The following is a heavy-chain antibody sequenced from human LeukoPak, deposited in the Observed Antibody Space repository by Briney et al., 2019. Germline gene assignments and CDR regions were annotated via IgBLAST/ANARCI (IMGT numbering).Heavy chain of an antibody. D-gene: IGHD5-24*01. CDR3: ASGTSYGYLWNY. J-gene: IGHJ4*02. CDR2: IRGSGDNT. Sequence: GGSLRLSCAASGFTFSNYAMAWVRQAPGKGLEWVSSIRGSGDNTYYADSVKGRFTISRDNSKNTLYLQMNSLRAEDTAVYYCASGTSYGYLWNYWGQGTLVTVSS. CDR1: GFTFSNYA. V-gene: IGHV3-23*01.